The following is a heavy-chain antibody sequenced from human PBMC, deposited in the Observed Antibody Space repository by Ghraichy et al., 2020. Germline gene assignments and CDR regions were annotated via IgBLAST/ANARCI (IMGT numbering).Heavy chain of an antibody. V-gene: IGHV4-4*09. D-gene: IGHD3-3*01. Sequence: SQTLSLTCTVSGGSISSYYWSWIRQPPGKGLEWIGYIYTSGSTNYNPSLKSRVTISVDTSKNQFSLKLSSVTAADTAVYYCARLPPPYYDFWSGYELWGQGTLVTVSS. CDR3: ARLPPPYYDFWSGYEL. CDR2: IYTSGST. CDR1: GGSISSYY. J-gene: IGHJ4*02.